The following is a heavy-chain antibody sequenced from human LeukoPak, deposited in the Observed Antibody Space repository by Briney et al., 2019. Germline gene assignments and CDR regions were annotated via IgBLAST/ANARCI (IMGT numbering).Heavy chain of an antibody. CDR3: TRSKRGRVGYYFDY. J-gene: IGHJ4*02. CDR2: IRSKAYGGTT. D-gene: IGHD2-15*01. Sequence: SGGSLRLSCTASGFTFGDYAMSWFRQAPGKGLEWVGFIRSKAYGGTTEYAASVKGRFTISRDDSKSIAYLQMNSLKTEDTAVYYCTRSKRGRVGYYFDYWGQGTLVTVSS. CDR1: GFTFGDYA. V-gene: IGHV3-49*03.